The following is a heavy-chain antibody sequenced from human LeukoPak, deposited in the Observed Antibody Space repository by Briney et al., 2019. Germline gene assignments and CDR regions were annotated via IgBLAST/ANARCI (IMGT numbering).Heavy chain of an antibody. D-gene: IGHD3-22*01. V-gene: IGHV4-59*01. J-gene: IGHJ4*02. CDR2: IYYSGST. Sequence: SEILSLTCTVSGGSISSYYWSWIRQPPGKGLEWIGYIYYSGSTNYNPSLKSRVTISVDTSKNQFSLKLSSVTAADTAVYYCARGSGYSTLDYWGQGTLVTVSS. CDR3: ARGSGYSTLDY. CDR1: GGSISSYY.